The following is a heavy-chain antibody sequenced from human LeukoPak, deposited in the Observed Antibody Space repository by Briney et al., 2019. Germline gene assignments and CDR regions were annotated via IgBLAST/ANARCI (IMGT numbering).Heavy chain of an antibody. Sequence: SETLSLTCTVSGDSINNYFWTWIRQPAGKGLEWIGRIYASGSTNYNPSLKSRVTISVDTSKNQFSLKLSSVTAADTAVYYCAGELATISMPRRPYGMDVWGQGTTVTVSS. CDR3: AGELATISMPRRPYGMDV. J-gene: IGHJ6*01. CDR2: IYASGST. V-gene: IGHV4-4*07. D-gene: IGHD5-12*01. CDR1: GDSINNYF.